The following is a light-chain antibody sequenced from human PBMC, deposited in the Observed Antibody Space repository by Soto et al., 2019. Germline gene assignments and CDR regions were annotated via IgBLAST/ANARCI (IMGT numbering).Light chain of an antibody. CDR3: QQSQGT. Sequence: DLQMTQSPSSVSASVGDRVTITCRASQGISSWLAWYQQKQGKAPKLLIYAASSLQSGVPSRFSGSGSGKEFTLTISSLHPDDFATYYCQQSQGTGGQGTKVDIK. CDR2: AAS. J-gene: IGKJ1*01. V-gene: IGKV1-12*01. CDR1: QGISSW.